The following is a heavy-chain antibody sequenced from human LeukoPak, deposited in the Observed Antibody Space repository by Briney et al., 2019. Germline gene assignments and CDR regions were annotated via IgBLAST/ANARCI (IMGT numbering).Heavy chain of an antibody. CDR2: ISSSSSYI. D-gene: IGHD6-13*01. CDR1: GFTFSSYS. V-gene: IGHV3-21*01. CDR3: AREIAAAGTWAYRVYGMDV. Sequence: GGSLRLSCAASGFTFSSYSMNWVRQAPGKGLEWVSSISSSSSYIYSADSVKGRFTISRDNAKNSLYLQMFSLRAEDTAVYYCAREIAAAGTWAYRVYGMDVWGQGTTVTVSS. J-gene: IGHJ6*02.